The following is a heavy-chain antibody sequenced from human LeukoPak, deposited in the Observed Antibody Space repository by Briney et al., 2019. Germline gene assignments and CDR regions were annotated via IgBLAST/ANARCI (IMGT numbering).Heavy chain of an antibody. CDR2: IYTSGRS. D-gene: IGHD6-19*01. CDR3: AREGPYDSGWCLQYFQY. Sequence: PSGTLSLTCTVSGGSISYYYWSWIRQPAGKGLEWIGRIYTSGRSNHNPSLNSRVTMSVDTSRNEFSLKLGSVTAADTAVYYCAREGPYDSGWCLQYFQYWGHGALVIVSS. J-gene: IGHJ1*01. CDR1: GGSISYYY. V-gene: IGHV4-4*07.